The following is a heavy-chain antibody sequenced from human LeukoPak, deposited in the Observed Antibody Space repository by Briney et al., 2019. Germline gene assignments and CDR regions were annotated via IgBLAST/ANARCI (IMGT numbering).Heavy chain of an antibody. J-gene: IGHJ4*02. Sequence: SETLSLTCSVSGGSLSRLYWSWVRQPPGKGLECVGYIYYTGSTNYNPSLKGRVTIFVDMSKNQFSLRLSSVTAADTALYYCARHRAYGSACPFDYWGQGTLVTVSS. CDR1: GGSLSRLY. D-gene: IGHD6-6*01. CDR2: IYYTGST. CDR3: ARHRAYGSACPFDY. V-gene: IGHV4-59*08.